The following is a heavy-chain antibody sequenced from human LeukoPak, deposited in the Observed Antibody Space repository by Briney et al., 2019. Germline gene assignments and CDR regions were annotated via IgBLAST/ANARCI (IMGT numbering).Heavy chain of an antibody. CDR3: AKTDIVVVPAAIRRFDP. D-gene: IGHD2-2*02. CDR1: GFTFSSYA. CDR2: ISGSGGST. Sequence: GGSLRLSCAASGFTFSSYAMSWVRQAPGKGLGWVSAISGSGGSTYYADSVKGRFTISRDNSKNTLYLQMNSLRAEDTAVYYCAKTDIVVVPAAIRRFDPWGQGTLVTVSS. J-gene: IGHJ5*02. V-gene: IGHV3-23*01.